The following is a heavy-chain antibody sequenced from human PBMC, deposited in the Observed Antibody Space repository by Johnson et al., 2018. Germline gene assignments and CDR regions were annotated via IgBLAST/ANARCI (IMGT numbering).Heavy chain of an antibody. CDR3: ARAGSYGDYYMDV. V-gene: IGHV1-8*01. J-gene: IGHJ6*03. CDR2: MNLNSGKT. D-gene: IGHD4-17*01. Sequence: QVQLVESGAEVKKXGASXMVXCKASGYTFTSHDINWVRQATGQGLEWMGWMNLNSGKTGYTQKFQGRVTMTRNTSISTAYMELSSLRSEDTAGYYCARAGSYGDYYMDVWGKGTTVTVSS. CDR1: GYTFTSHD.